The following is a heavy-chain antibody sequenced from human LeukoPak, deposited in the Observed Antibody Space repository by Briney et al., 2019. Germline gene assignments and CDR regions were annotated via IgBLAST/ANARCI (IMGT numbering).Heavy chain of an antibody. D-gene: IGHD3-22*01. CDR1: GFAFNDYY. CDR3: ARGRGGYYDSSGYYLDY. Sequence: GGSLRLSCAASGFAFNDYYMSWIRQAPGKGLEWVSYIRSSGDIIYFPDSVKGRFTISRDNAKNSMYLQMNSLRAEDTAVYFCARGRGGYYDSSGYYLDYWGQGTLVTVSS. J-gene: IGHJ4*02. V-gene: IGHV3-11*01. CDR2: IRSSGDII.